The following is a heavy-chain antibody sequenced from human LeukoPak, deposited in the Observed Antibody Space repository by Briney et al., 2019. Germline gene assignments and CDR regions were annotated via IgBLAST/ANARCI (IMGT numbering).Heavy chain of an antibody. D-gene: IGHD1-26*01. Sequence: PGGSLRLSCAASGFTVSSNYMIWVRQAPGKGLEWVSVIYSGGSTYYADSVKGRFNISRDNSKNTLYLQMNSLRAEDTAVYYCARDRGGSYSAIDYWGQGTLVTVSS. CDR1: GFTVSSNY. V-gene: IGHV3-53*01. CDR3: ARDRGGSYSAIDY. J-gene: IGHJ4*02. CDR2: IYSGGST.